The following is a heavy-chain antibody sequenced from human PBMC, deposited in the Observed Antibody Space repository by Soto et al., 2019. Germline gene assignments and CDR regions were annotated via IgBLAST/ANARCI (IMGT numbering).Heavy chain of an antibody. D-gene: IGHD3-9*01. V-gene: IGHV3-23*01. CDR2: IHREGANT. CDR3: AKDPSTGSADF. Sequence: GGSLRLSCAASGFSFSDFGMTWVRQAPGKGLEWVSTIHREGANTHYADSVKGRFTISRDNSKDSVYLEMNSLRAEDTAIYFWAKDPSTGSADFWGQGTLLTVS. CDR1: GFSFSDFG. J-gene: IGHJ4*02.